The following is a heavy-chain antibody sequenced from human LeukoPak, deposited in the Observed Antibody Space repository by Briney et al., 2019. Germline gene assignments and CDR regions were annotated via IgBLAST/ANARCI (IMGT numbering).Heavy chain of an antibody. CDR3: ARGRSSGTKFDY. CDR2: ISSSGRAI. CDR1: GFTFSDYF. V-gene: IGHV3-11*01. J-gene: IGHJ4*02. D-gene: IGHD2-2*01. Sequence: GGSLRLSCAASGFTFSDYFLSWFRRAPGKGLEWISHISSSGRAIYYADSVRGRFTISRDNAQNSLYLQMNSLRDEDTAVYYCARGRSSGTKFDYWGQGTLVTVSS.